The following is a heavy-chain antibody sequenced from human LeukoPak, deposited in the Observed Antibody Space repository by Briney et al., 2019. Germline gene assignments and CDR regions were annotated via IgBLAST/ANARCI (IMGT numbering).Heavy chain of an antibody. D-gene: IGHD3-22*01. J-gene: IGHJ4*02. CDR2: ISYDGSNK. Sequence: GGSLRLSCAASGFTFSSYAMHWVRQSPGKGLEWVAVISYDGSNKYYADSVKGRFTISRDNSKNTLYLQMNSLRAEDTAVYYCARGLDVYWGQGTLVTVSS. CDR1: GFTFSSYA. CDR3: ARGLDVY. V-gene: IGHV3-30-3*01.